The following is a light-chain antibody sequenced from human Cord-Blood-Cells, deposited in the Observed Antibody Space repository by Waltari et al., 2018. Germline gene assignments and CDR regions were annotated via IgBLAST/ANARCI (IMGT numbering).Light chain of an antibody. CDR1: QRVSSY. Sequence: EIVLTQSPATLSLSPGYRATLSSRASQRVSSYLAWYQQKPGQAPRLLIYDAANRATGIPARFSGSGSGTDFTLTISSLEPEDFAVYYCQQRSNWPPWTFGQGTKVEIK. V-gene: IGKV3-11*01. J-gene: IGKJ1*01. CDR2: DAA. CDR3: QQRSNWPPWT.